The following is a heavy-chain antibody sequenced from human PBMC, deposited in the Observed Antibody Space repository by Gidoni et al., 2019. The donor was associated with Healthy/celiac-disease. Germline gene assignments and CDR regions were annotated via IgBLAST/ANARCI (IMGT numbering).Heavy chain of an antibody. D-gene: IGHD1-1*01. Sequence: QAPGKGLEWVAVISYDGSNKYYADSVKGRFTISRDNSKNTLYLQMNSLRAEDTAVYYCAKAPGYGSGDFAFDIWGQGTMVTVSS. J-gene: IGHJ3*02. CDR2: ISYDGSNK. CDR3: AKAPGYGSGDFAFDI. V-gene: IGHV3-30*18.